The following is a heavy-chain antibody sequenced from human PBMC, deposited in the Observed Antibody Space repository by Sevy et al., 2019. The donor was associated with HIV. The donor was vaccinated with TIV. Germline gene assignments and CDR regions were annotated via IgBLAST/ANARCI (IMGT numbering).Heavy chain of an antibody. CDR2: ISYDGSNK. Sequence: GGSLTLSCAASGFTFSSYAMHWVRHAPGKGLEWVAVISYDGSNKYYADSVKGRFTISRDNSKNTLYLQMNSLRAEDTAVYYCARDGTRGSSWYLGRYYWGQGTLVTVSS. D-gene: IGHD6-13*01. J-gene: IGHJ4*02. CDR1: GFTFSSYA. V-gene: IGHV3-30-3*01. CDR3: ARDGTRGSSWYLGRYY.